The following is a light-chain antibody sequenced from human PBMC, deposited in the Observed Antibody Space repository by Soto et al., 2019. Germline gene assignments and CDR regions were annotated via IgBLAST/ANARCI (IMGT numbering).Light chain of an antibody. V-gene: IGKV1-27*01. CDR1: QGIRNF. CDR3: QKYSSVPV. Sequence: DIQMTQSPTSLSASVGDRVTITCRASQGIRNFLAWYQQKPGKAPKLLIYAASTLQSGFPSRFSGSGSGTDFTLTINSLQPEDVATYSCQKYSSVPVFGPGTKVEIK. J-gene: IGKJ3*01. CDR2: AAS.